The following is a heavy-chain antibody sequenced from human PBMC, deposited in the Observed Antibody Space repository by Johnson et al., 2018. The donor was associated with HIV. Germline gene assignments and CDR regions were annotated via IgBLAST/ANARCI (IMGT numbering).Heavy chain of an antibody. CDR3: ARDSTPWGGDYVDYAFDI. CDR2: ISSSGSNK. V-gene: IGHV3-11*04. Sequence: QVQLVESGGGLVKPGESLRLSCAASGFTFNDYYISWIRQAPGKGLECVSYISSSGSNKYSADSVKGRFTISRDNAKNSLYLQMNSLRAEDTAVYYCARDSTPWGGDYVDYAFDIWGQGTMVTVSS. J-gene: IGHJ3*02. CDR1: GFTFNDYY. D-gene: IGHD4-17*01.